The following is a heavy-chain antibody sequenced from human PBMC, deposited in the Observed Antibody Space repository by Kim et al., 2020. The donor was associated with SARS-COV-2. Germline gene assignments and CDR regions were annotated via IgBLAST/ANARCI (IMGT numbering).Heavy chain of an antibody. D-gene: IGHD4-17*01. Sequence: FQGRVTMTRDTSISTAYMELSRLRSDDTAVYYCARVPYGDYVFPYPYFDYWGQGTLVTVSS. V-gene: IGHV1-2*02. CDR3: ARVPYGDYVFPYPYFDY. J-gene: IGHJ4*02.